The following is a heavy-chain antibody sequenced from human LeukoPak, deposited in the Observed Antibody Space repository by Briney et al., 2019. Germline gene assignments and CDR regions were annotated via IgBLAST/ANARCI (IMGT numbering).Heavy chain of an antibody. V-gene: IGHV3-53*01. D-gene: IGHD6-19*01. CDR1: GLTVSSNY. CDR3: ARAPGGWYGMDV. J-gene: IGHJ6*02. Sequence: PGGSLRLSCAASGLTVSSNYMSWVRQAPGKGLEWVSVIYSGGSTYYADSVKGRFTISRDNAKNTLFLQMDSLRADDTAVYYCARAPGGWYGMDVWGQGTTVTV. CDR2: IYSGGST.